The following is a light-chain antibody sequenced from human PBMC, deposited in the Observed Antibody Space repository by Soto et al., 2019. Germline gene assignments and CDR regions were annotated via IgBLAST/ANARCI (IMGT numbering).Light chain of an antibody. CDR1: SSNIENNF. V-gene: IGLV1-51*01. J-gene: IGLJ2*01. CDR2: DND. Sequence: QSVLTQPPSVSAAPGQKVTISCSGSSSNIENNFVSWYQQVPGTAPKPLIYDNDKRPSGIPDRFSGSKSGTSATLGITGLQTGDEADYYCGTWDSSLSTVVFGGGTKVTVL. CDR3: GTWDSSLSTVV.